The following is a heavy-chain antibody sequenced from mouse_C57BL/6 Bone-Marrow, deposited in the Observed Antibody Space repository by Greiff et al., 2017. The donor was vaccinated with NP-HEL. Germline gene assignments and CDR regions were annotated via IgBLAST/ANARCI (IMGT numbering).Heavy chain of an antibody. D-gene: IGHD2-4*01. J-gene: IGHJ4*01. CDR1: EYEFPSHD. Sequence: EVQRVESGGGLVQPGESLKLSCESNEYEFPSHDMSWVRKTPEKRLELVAAINSDGGSTYYPDTMERRFIISRDNTKKTLYLQMSSLRSEDTALYYCARQSTMITTDPLYAMDYWGQGTSVTVSS. V-gene: IGHV5-2*01. CDR3: ARQSTMITTDPLYAMDY. CDR2: INSDGGST.